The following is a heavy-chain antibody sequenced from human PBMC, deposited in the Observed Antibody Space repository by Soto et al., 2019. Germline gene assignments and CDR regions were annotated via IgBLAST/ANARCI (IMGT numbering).Heavy chain of an antibody. CDR2: IRVRNGDT. Sequence: QVQFVQSGAEVKEPGDSVKVSCRASGYIFTSNDITWVRQAPGQGLEWMGWIRVRNGDTHYAPKFRGRVTVTRDTSTSTAYMGLRSLRSDDTAVYYCARVSRTWVDGVIGPGDYWGQGTLVTVSS. CDR3: ARVSRTWVDGVIGPGDY. D-gene: IGHD2-8*01. J-gene: IGHJ4*02. CDR1: GYIFTSND. V-gene: IGHV1-18*01.